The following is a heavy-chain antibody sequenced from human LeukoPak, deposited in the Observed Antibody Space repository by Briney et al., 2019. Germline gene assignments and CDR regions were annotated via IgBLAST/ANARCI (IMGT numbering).Heavy chain of an antibody. Sequence: GGSLRLSCAASGFTFSSYAMSWVRQAPGKGLEWVSAISGSGGSTYYADSVKGRFTISRDNSKNTLYLQMNSLRAEDTAVYYCAKGSTYSSSSSWYGYLDYFDYWGQGTLVTVSS. J-gene: IGHJ4*02. CDR3: AKGSTYSSSSSWYGYLDYFDY. V-gene: IGHV3-23*01. CDR2: ISGSGGST. CDR1: GFTFSSYA. D-gene: IGHD6-13*01.